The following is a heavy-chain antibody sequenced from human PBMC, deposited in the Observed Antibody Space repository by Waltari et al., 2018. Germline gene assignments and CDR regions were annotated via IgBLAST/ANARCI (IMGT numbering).Heavy chain of an antibody. Sequence: QVQLQESGPGLVKPSETLSLTCTVSGGSISNYYWSWIRQPAGKGLEWIGRMYSSGTANYNPSLESRVTMSVDTSNIQFSLKLSSVTAADTAVYYCASLTMTTVNHGEEHFDYWGQGTLVTVSS. D-gene: IGHD4-4*01. CDR3: ASLTMTTVNHGEEHFDY. CDR1: GGSISNYY. V-gene: IGHV4-4*07. J-gene: IGHJ4*02. CDR2: MYSSGTA.